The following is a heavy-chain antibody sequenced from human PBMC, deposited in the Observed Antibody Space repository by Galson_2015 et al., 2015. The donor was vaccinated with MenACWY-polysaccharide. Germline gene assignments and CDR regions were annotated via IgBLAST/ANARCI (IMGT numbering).Heavy chain of an antibody. D-gene: IGHD2-15*01. V-gene: IGHV3-48*01. J-gene: IGHJ4*02. Sequence: CLRLSCAASGFSFSSYSMTWVRQAPGKGLEWLSYITPTGDPKMYADSVKGRFTISRDNAKNSLYLQMNNLRAEDTAVYYCASRGVVTPYSLDYWGQGTLVSVSS. CDR2: ITPTGDPK. CDR1: GFSFSSYS. CDR3: ASRGVVTPYSLDY.